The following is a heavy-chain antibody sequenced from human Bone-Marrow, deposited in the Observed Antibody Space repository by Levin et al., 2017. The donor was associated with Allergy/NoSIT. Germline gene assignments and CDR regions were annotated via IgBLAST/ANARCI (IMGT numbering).Heavy chain of an antibody. CDR3: ARDLSYSYYVPGY. CDR1: GFALGGFG. CDR2: ISFDGKKK. D-gene: IGHD4-11*01. Sequence: GGSLRLSCVASGFALGGFGMHWVRHTAGKGLEWVSFISFDGKKKEYLDSVKGRFTISRDNSRNTLYLQIDRLNSGDTGLYFCARDLSYSYYVPGYWGQGTLVTVSS. V-gene: IGHV3-30*03. J-gene: IGHJ4*02.